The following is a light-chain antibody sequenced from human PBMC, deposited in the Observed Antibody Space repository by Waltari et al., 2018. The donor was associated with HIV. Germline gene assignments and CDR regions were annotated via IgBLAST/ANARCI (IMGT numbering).Light chain of an antibody. V-gene: IGKV3-20*01. Sequence: EIVLTQSPGTLSLSPGERATLSCRASQTVDNNYLAWYQHRPGQAPRLLISGASSRATGIPDRFSASGSGTDFTLTISSLDPSDYALYYCQQYGTSPRTFGQGTRVEIK. CDR2: GAS. J-gene: IGKJ2*01. CDR1: QTVDNNY. CDR3: QQYGTSPRT.